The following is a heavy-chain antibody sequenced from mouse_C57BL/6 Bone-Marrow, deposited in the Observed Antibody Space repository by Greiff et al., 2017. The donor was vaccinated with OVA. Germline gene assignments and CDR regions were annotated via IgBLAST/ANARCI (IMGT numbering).Heavy chain of an antibody. CDR2: IRNKANGYTT. J-gene: IGHJ2*01. Sequence: EVKLVESGGGLVQPGGSLSLSCAASGFTFTDYYMSWVRQPPGKALEWLGFIRNKANGYTTEYSASVKGRFTISRDNSQSILYLQMNALRAEDSATYYCARYIVVAYFDYWGQGTTLTVSS. CDR3: ARYIVVAYFDY. D-gene: IGHD1-3*01. V-gene: IGHV7-3*01. CDR1: GFTFTDYY.